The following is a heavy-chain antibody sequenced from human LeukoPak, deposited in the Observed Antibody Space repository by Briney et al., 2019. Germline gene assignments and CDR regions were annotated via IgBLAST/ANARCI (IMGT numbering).Heavy chain of an antibody. J-gene: IGHJ4*02. CDR3: ARDLVPYYDILTGYWGY. CDR1: GFTFSSYW. V-gene: IGHV3-7*01. CDR2: IKQDGSEK. Sequence: GGSLRLSCAASGFTFSSYWMSWVRQAPGKGLEWVANIKQDGSEKYYVDSVKGRFTISRGNAKNSLYLQMNSLRAEDTAVYYCARDLVPYYDILTGYWGYWGQGTLVTVSS. D-gene: IGHD3-9*01.